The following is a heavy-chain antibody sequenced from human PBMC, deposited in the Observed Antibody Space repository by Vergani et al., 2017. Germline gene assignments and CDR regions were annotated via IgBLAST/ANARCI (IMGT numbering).Heavy chain of an antibody. V-gene: IGHV1-69*01. CDR2: IIPIFGTA. CDR1: GGTFSSYA. J-gene: IGHJ4*02. Sequence: QVQLVQSGAEVKKPGSSVKVSCKASGGTFSSYAISWVRQAPGQGLEWMGGIIPIFGTANYAQKFQGRVQITADESTSSAYMELSSLRSEDTAVYYCARGSGARYYDSSGYPRGYFDYWGQGTLVTVSS. D-gene: IGHD3-22*01. CDR3: ARGSGARYYDSSGYPRGYFDY.